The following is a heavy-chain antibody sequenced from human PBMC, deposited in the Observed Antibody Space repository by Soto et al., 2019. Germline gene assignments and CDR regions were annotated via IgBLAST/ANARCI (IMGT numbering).Heavy chain of an antibody. J-gene: IGHJ4*02. CDR1: GFTFSSYA. D-gene: IGHD6-6*01. CDR3: AKHQGYSSSSVAY. CDR2: ISASGGST. Sequence: PGGSLRLSCAASGFTFSSYAMSWVRQAPGKGLEWVSSISASGGSTYYADSVKGRFTISRDNSKNTLYLQMNSLRVEDTAVYYCAKHQGYSSSSVAYWGQGTLVTVSS. V-gene: IGHV3-23*01.